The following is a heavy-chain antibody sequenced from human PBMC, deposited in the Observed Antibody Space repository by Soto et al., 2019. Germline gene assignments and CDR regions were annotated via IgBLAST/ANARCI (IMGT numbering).Heavy chain of an antibody. CDR2: IYWDDGK. CDR1: GFSLSTSGVG. Sequence: QITLKESGPTLVKPTQTLTLTCTFSGFSLSTSGVGVAWIRQPPGKALEWLALIYWDDGKRYSPSLKTRLNNTKNTHKNQVVLTLPNVDYVNTATYYGAQSPVYDISSAYYPFDYWGQGSLVTLS. V-gene: IGHV2-5*02. CDR3: AQSPVYDISSAYYPFDY. D-gene: IGHD3-3*01. J-gene: IGHJ4*02.